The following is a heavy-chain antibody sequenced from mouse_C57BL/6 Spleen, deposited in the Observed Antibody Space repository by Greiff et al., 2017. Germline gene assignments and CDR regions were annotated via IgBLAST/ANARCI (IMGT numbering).Heavy chain of an antibody. CDR1: GFNIKNTY. V-gene: IGHV14-3*01. Sequence: VQLKQSVAELVRPGASVKLSCTASGFNIKNTYMNWVKQRPEQGLEWIGRIDPANGNTKYAPKFQGKATITAYTSSNTAYLQLSSLTSEETAIYYCAAPPNYGSSYAMDYWGQGTSVTFSS. CDR2: IDPANGNT. J-gene: IGHJ4*01. CDR3: AAPPNYGSSYAMDY. D-gene: IGHD1-1*01.